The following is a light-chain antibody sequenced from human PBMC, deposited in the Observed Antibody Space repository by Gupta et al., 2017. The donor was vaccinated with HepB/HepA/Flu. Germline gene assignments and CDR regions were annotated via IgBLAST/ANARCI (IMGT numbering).Light chain of an antibody. Sequence: DIQMTQSPSSLSASVGDRVTITCRASQSISSYLNWYQQKPGKAPELLIYAASTLQSGVPSRFSGSGSGTDFTLTISSLQPEDFATYYCQETYGTPRTFGRGTKLEIK. J-gene: IGKJ4*01. CDR1: QSISSY. CDR3: QETYGTPRT. CDR2: AAS. V-gene: IGKV1-39*01.